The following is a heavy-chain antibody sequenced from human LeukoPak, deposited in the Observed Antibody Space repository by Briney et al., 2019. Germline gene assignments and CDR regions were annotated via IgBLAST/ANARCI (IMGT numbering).Heavy chain of an antibody. CDR2: IKQDGSEK. J-gene: IGHJ3*02. CDR3: ARGDYYDSSGFYHDAFDI. Sequence: GALRLSCAASGFTFSDYWMSWVRQAPGKGLEWVANIKQDGSEKYYVDSVKGRFTISRDNAKNSLYLQMNSLRAEDTAVYYCARGDYYDSSGFYHDAFDIWGQGTMVTVSS. CDR1: GFTFSDYW. D-gene: IGHD3-22*01. V-gene: IGHV3-7*01.